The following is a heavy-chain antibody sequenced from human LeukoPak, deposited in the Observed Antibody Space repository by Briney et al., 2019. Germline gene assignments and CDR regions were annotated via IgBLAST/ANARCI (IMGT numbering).Heavy chain of an antibody. CDR1: GFTFSTYG. J-gene: IGHJ4*02. D-gene: IGHD2-2*01. Sequence: GGSLRLSCAASGFTFSTYGMHWVRQAPGKGLEWVAVISYDGSNKYYADSVKGRFTISRDNSKNTLYLQMNSLRAEDTAVYYCARGSTSWPDNFDYWGQGTLVTVSS. CDR2: ISYDGSNK. CDR3: ARGSTSWPDNFDY. V-gene: IGHV3-30*03.